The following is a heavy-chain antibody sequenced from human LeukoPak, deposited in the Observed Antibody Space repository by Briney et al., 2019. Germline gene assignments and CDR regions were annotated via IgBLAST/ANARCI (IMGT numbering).Heavy chain of an antibody. J-gene: IGHJ6*02. CDR2: IRFDGSEK. V-gene: IGHV3-30*02. CDR1: GFTFSSYG. Sequence: GGSLRLSCTASGFTFSSYGMHWVRQAPGKGLEWVSFIRFDGSEKYYADSVRGRFTISRDNSKNTLSLQMNSLRAEDTALYYCAKDVYDCSGGSCPQYYYVMDVWGQGTTVTVSS. CDR3: AKDVYDCSGGSCPQYYYVMDV. D-gene: IGHD2-15*01.